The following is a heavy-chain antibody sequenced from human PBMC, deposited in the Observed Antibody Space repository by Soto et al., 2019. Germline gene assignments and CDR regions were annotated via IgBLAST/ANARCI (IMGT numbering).Heavy chain of an antibody. CDR1: GGSVTNSSYY. CDR2: VYYRGRS. D-gene: IGHD4-17*01. CDR3: VSQRTTVPTQAYFDY. V-gene: IGHV4-39*01. Sequence: PSETLSLTCTVSGGSVTNSSYYWGWIRQSPGKGLEWIGSVYYRGRSYSKSSVKSRVTISVDTSKNRSSLSLNSVTASDTAVYFCVSQRTTVPTQAYFDYWGPGALVTVS. J-gene: IGHJ4*02.